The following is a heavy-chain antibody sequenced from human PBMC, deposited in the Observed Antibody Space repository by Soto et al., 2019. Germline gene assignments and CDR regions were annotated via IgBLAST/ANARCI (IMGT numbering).Heavy chain of an antibody. CDR2: IDPTDSFT. Sequence: EVQLEQSAAEVKKPGEPLKISCKASGYKFTTFWLNWVRQTPGKGLEWLGRIDPTDSFTNYSPPFEGHVTISVDRFISTAYLQGNSLQASDTAIYYCARPASGGSRDAFDVWGQGTTVTVSS. CDR3: ARPASGGSRDAFDV. D-gene: IGHD2-15*01. J-gene: IGHJ3*01. V-gene: IGHV5-10-1*03. CDR1: GYKFTTFW.